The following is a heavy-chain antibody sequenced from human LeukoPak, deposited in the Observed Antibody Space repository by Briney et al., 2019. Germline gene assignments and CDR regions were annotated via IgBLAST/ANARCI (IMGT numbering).Heavy chain of an antibody. J-gene: IGHJ4*02. CDR2: ISGSGGST. CDR1: GFTFSSYG. CDR3: AKPMGSSGYYHFDY. Sequence: GGTLRLSCAASGFTFSSYGLSWVRQAPGKGLEWVSAISGSGGSTYYADSVKGRFTISRDNSKNTLYLQMNSLRVEDTVVYYCAKPMGSSGYYHFDYWGQGTLVTVSS. D-gene: IGHD3-22*01. V-gene: IGHV3-23*01.